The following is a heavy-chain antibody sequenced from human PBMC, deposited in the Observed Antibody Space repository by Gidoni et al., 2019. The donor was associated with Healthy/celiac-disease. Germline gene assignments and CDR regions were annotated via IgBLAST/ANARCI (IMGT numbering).Heavy chain of an antibody. CDR1: GFTFSSYA. CDR3: ARGDGPGD. V-gene: IGHV3-30-3*01. D-gene: IGHD3-10*01. CDR2: ISYDGSNK. J-gene: IGHJ4*02. Sequence: QVQLLASGGGVVQPGRSLRLSCAASGFTFSSYAMHWVRQAPGKGLEWVAVISYDGSNKYYADSVKGRFTISRDNSKNTLYLQMNSLRAEDTAVYYCARGDGPGDWGQGTLVTVSS.